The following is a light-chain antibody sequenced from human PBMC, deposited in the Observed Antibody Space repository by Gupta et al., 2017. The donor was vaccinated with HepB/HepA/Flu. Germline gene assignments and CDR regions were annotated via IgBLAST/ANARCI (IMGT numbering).Light chain of an antibody. J-gene: IGLJ2*01. CDR3: QAWDSSTVV. V-gene: IGLV3-1*01. Sequence: SYELTQPPSVSVSPGQTASITCSGEKLGDKYACWYQQKPGKSPVLVIYQDSKRPSGIPERFSGSNSGNTATLTIRGTQAMDEADYYGQAWDSSTVVFGGGTKLTVL. CDR2: QDS. CDR1: KLGDKY.